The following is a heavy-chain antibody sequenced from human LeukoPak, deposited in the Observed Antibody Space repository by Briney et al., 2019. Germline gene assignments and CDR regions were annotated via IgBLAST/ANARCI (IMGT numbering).Heavy chain of an antibody. Sequence: PGGSLRLSCAASGFTFSSYAMSWVRQAPGKGLEWVSAVCGSGGRTSYADSVKGRFTISRDNCKNTLYLQRNSLRAKDTAVYCCTKDRGVIVAAGNWFDPWGQGTLVPVS. CDR3: TKDRGVIVAAGNWFDP. J-gene: IGHJ5*02. CDR1: GFTFSSYA. V-gene: IGHV3-23*01. CDR2: VCGSGGRT. D-gene: IGHD6-13*01.